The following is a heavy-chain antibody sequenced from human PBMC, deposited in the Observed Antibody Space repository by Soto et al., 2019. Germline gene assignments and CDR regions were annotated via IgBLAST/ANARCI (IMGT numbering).Heavy chain of an antibody. D-gene: IGHD3-22*01. CDR3: AREATMIVVVIPGGALDI. CDR1: GGTFSSYA. Sequence: ASVKVSCKASGGTFSSYAISWVRQAPGQGLEWMGGIIPIFGTANYAQKFQGRVTITADKSTSTAYMELSSLRSEDTAVYYCAREATMIVVVIPGGALDIWGQGTMVTVSS. J-gene: IGHJ3*02. CDR2: IIPIFGTA. V-gene: IGHV1-69*06.